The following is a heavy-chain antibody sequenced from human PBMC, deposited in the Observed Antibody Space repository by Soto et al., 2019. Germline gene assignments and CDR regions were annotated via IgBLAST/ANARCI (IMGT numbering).Heavy chain of an antibody. V-gene: IGHV4-59*08. D-gene: IGHD3-16*02. CDR2: IYHSGSP. CDR3: ARQNYDYVWGSYRYTVPRPFDY. Sequence: SETLSLTCTVSGDSISAYAGSWIRQPPGKGLEWIGYIYHSGSPYYNPSLKSRVTISVDTSKNQFSLKLSSVTAADTAVYYCARQNYDYVWGSYRYTVPRPFDYWGQGTLVTVSS. CDR1: GDSISAYA. J-gene: IGHJ4*02.